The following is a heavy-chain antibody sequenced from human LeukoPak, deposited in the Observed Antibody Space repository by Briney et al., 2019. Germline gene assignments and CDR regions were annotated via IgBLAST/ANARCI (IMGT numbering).Heavy chain of an antibody. J-gene: IGHJ4*02. Sequence: SETLSLTCTVSGGSISSSSYYWGWIRQPPGEGLEWIGSIYYSGSTYYNPSLKSRVTISVDTSKNQFSLKLSSVTAADTAVYYCATQTTYYYGTFLAYWGQGTLVTVSS. CDR2: IYYSGST. CDR1: GGSISSSSYY. V-gene: IGHV4-39*01. D-gene: IGHD3-10*01. CDR3: ATQTTYYYGTFLAY.